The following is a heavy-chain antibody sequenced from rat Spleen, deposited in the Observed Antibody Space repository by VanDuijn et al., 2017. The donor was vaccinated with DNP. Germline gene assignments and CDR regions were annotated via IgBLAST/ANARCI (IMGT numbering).Heavy chain of an antibody. D-gene: IGHD1-1*01. Sequence: EVQLQESGPGLVKPSQSLSLTCSVTDYSITSNYWAWIRKFPGSKMEWMGYISYSGGTRYNPSLKSRISITRDTSENQFFLHLNSVTTEDTATYYCARWVRYFDSWGQGVMVTVSS. CDR2: ISYSGGT. J-gene: IGHJ2*01. CDR3: ARWVRYFDS. CDR1: DYSITSNY. V-gene: IGHV3-1*01.